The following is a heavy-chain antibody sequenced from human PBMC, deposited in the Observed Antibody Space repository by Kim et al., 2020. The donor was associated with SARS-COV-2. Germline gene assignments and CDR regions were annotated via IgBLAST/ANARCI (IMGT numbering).Heavy chain of an antibody. J-gene: IGHJ6*02. CDR1: GFTFSSCA. D-gene: IGHD3-10*01. CDR3: ARDPWSRLRGLTYSYYGMDV. V-gene: IGHV3-30-3*01. Sequence: GGSRRLSCAASGFTFSSCAIHWVRQAPGKGLEWVAVISYDGSNKNYADSVKGRFTISRDNSKNTLYLQMNSLRAEDTALYDCARDPWSRLRGLTYSYYGMDVWGQGTTVTVSS. CDR2: ISYDGSNK.